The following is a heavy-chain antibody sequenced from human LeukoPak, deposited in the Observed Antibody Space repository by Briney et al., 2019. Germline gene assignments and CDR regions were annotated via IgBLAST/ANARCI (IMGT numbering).Heavy chain of an antibody. CDR1: GGSISSSSYY. CDR2: IYYSEST. V-gene: IGHV4-39*07. J-gene: IGHJ6*02. CDR3: ARVMGSGSWSLYYYYYGMDV. D-gene: IGHD6-13*01. Sequence: PSETLSLTCTVSGGSISSSSYYWGWIRQPPGKGLEWIGSIYYSESTYYNPSLKSRVTISVDTSKNQFSLKLSSVTAADTAVYYCARVMGSGSWSLYYYYYGMDVWGQGTTVTVSS.